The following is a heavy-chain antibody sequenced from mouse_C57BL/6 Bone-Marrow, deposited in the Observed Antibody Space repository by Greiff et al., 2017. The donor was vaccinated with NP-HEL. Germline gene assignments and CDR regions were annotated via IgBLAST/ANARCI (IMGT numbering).Heavy chain of an antibody. D-gene: IGHD2-2*01. Sequence: EVQLQQSGPELVKPGASVKISCKASGYTFTDYYMNWVKQSHGKSLEWIGDINPNNGGTSYNQKFKGKATLTVDKSSSTAYMELRSLTSEDSAVYYCARSIYYGYDDGGGFAYWGQGTLVTVSA. V-gene: IGHV1-26*01. CDR2: INPNNGGT. J-gene: IGHJ3*01. CDR1: GYTFTDYY. CDR3: ARSIYYGYDDGGGFAY.